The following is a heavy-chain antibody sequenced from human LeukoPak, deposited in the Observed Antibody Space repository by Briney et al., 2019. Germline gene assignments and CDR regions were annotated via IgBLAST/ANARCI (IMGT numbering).Heavy chain of an antibody. V-gene: IGHV1-2*06. Sequence: ASVKVSCKASGYTFTGYYMHWVRQAPGQGLEWMGRINPNSGGTNYAQKFQGRVTMTRDTSISTAYMKLSRLRSDDTAVYYCAREDQGDPNPTYDYWGQGALVIVSS. CDR2: INPNSGGT. J-gene: IGHJ4*02. CDR1: GYTFTGYY. CDR3: AREDQGDPNPTYDY.